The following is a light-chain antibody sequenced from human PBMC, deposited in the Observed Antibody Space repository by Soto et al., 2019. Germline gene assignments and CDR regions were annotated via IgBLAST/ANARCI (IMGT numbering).Light chain of an antibody. CDR1: QSISSY. CDR3: QQSYSTPIT. CDR2: AAS. Sequence: DIQMTQSPSSLSASVCDRVTITCRASQSISSYLNWYQQKPGKAPKLLIYAASSLQSGVPSRFSGSGSGTDFTLTISSLQPEDFATYYCQQSYSTPITVGQGTRLEIK. V-gene: IGKV1-39*01. J-gene: IGKJ5*01.